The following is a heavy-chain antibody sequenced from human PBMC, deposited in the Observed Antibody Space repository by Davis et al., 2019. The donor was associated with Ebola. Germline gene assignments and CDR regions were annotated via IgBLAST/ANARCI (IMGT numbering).Heavy chain of an antibody. CDR1: GYTFTYRY. Sequence: SVKVSCKASGYTFTYRYLHWVRQAPGQALEWMGWITPFNGNTNYAQKFQDRVTITRDRSMSTAYMELSSLRSEDTAIYYCATQTFYDFWSGYSWFDPWGQGTLVTVSS. V-gene: IGHV1-45*02. CDR3: ATQTFYDFWSGYSWFDP. J-gene: IGHJ5*02. CDR2: ITPFNGNT. D-gene: IGHD3-3*01.